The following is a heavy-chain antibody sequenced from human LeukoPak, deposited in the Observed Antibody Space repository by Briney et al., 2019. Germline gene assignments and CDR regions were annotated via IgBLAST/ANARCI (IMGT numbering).Heavy chain of an antibody. Sequence: SQTLSLTCAISGESVSSTGASWNWIRQSPSRGLEWLGRTYYRSQWYYEYALSVKSRIIVAPDTSKNQFSLQLNSVTPEDTAVYYCVRGNYNFDYWGQGALVTVSS. CDR3: VRGNYNFDY. CDR1: GESVSSTGAS. CDR2: TYYRSQWYY. V-gene: IGHV6-1*01. D-gene: IGHD5-24*01. J-gene: IGHJ4*02.